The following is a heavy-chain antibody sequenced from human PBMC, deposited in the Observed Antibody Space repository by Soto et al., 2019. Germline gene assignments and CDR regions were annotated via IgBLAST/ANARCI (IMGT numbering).Heavy chain of an antibody. Sequence: EVQLVESGGGLVQPGGSLRLSCVASGFTFSSYWMHWVRQAPGKGLVWDSSISNDGSSIYVGAVKGRFTISRDNAKNTLYLQMNSLRAEDTAVYYCARMPNKSPQNWGQGTLVIVSP. J-gene: IGHJ1*01. D-gene: IGHD2-2*01. CDR1: GFTFSSYW. CDR2: ISNDGSS. CDR3: ARMPNKSPQN. V-gene: IGHV3-74*01.